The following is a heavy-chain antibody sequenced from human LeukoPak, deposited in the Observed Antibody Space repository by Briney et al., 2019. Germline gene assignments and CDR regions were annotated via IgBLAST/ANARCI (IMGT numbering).Heavy chain of an antibody. CDR3: AKGGRPTEVLEWLLYG. Sequence: PGGSLRLSCAASGFTFSSYAMSWVRQAPGKGLEWVSAISGSGGSTYYADSVKGRFTISRDNSKNTLYLQMNSLRAEDTAVYYCAKGGRPTEVLEWLLYGWGQGTLVTVSS. J-gene: IGHJ4*02. D-gene: IGHD3-3*01. V-gene: IGHV3-23*01. CDR2: ISGSGGST. CDR1: GFTFSSYA.